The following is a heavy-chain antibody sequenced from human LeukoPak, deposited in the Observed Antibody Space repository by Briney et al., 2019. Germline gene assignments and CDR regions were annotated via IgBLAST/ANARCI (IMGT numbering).Heavy chain of an antibody. D-gene: IGHD2-2*01. V-gene: IGHV3-20*04. Sequence: GGSLRLSCAASGFTFDDYAMHWVRQAPGKGLEWVSGINWNGGSTGYADSVKGRFTISRDNAKNSLYLQMNSLRAEGTALYYCARDLVVVPAAIPNWFDPLGQGTLVTVSS. CDR2: INWNGGST. CDR3: ARDLVVVPAAIPNWFDP. J-gene: IGHJ5*02. CDR1: GFTFDDYA.